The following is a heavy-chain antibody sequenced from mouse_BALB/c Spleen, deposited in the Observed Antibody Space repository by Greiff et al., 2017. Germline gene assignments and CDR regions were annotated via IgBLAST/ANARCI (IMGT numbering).Heavy chain of an antibody. Sequence: VQLQQSGPELVKPGASVKMSCKASGYTFTSYVMHWVKQKPGQGLEWIGYINPYNDGTKYNEKFKGKATLTSDKSSSTAYMELSSLTSEDSAVYYCARHRGNYGYYAMDYWGQGTSVTVSS. CDR1: GYTFTSYV. CDR3: ARHRGNYGYYAMDY. V-gene: IGHV1-14*01. J-gene: IGHJ4*01. CDR2: INPYNDGT. D-gene: IGHD2-1*01.